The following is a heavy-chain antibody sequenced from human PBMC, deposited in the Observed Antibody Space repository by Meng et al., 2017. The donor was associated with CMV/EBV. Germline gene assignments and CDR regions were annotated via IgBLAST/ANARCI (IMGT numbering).Heavy chain of an antibody. CDR2: INHSGST. CDR3: ARAKIMYYYDSSGYYYDY. V-gene: IGHV4-34*01. Sequence: QCDAGSLKPSQTLPLSCAVYGGSFSGYYWSWIRQPPGKGLEWIGEINHSGSTNYNPSLKSRVTISVDTSKNQFSLKLSSVTAADTAVYYCARAKIMYYYDSSGYYYDYWGQGTLVTVSS. D-gene: IGHD3-22*01. J-gene: IGHJ4*02. CDR1: GGSFSGYY.